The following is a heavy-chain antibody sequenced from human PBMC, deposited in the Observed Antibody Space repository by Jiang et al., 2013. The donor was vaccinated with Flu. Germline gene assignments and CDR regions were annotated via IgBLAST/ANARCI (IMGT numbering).Heavy chain of an antibody. J-gene: IGHJ6*02. CDR2: IYRSGST. CDR1: GGSISSGSYY. CDR3: ARDPRYDYYYYGMDV. D-gene: IGHD3-16*01. V-gene: IGHV4-61*02. Sequence: GLVKPSQTLSLTCTVSGGSISSGSYYWSWIRQPAGKGLEWIGRIYRSGSTNYNPSLKSRVTISVDTSKNQFSLKLSSVTAADTAVYYCARDPRYDYYYYGMDVWGQGTTVTVSS.